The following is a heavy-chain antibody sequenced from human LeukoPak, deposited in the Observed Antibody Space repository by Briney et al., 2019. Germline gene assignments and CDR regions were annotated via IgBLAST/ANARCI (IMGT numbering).Heavy chain of an antibody. V-gene: IGHV3-48*01. Sequence: PGGSLRLSCAAFGFTFSTYSMNWVRQAPGKGLEWVSYISSSSSTIYYADSVKGRFTISRDNAKNSLYLQMNSLRAEDTAVYYCARDFRSQGYYYYYYMDVWGKGTTVTVSS. J-gene: IGHJ6*03. CDR2: ISSSSSTI. CDR3: ARDFRSQGYYYYYYMDV. D-gene: IGHD2-15*01. CDR1: GFTFSTYS.